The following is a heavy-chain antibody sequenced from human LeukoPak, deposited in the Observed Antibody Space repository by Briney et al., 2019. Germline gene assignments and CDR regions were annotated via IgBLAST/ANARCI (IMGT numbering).Heavy chain of an antibody. CDR3: AKYASGTMRDY. CDR1: GASISTVGYY. J-gene: IGHJ4*02. V-gene: IGHV4-39*01. CDR2: EDYRGIT. Sequence: SETLSLTCAVSGASISTVGYYWGWIRQAPEKGLEWIGKEDYRGITQYDPSLKSRVIMSLDTSKNQFSLILSSMTAADTAMYYCAKYASGTMRDYWGQGTLVTVSP. D-gene: IGHD3-10*01.